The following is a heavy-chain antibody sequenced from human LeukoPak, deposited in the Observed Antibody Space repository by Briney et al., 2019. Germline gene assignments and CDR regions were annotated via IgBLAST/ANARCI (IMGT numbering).Heavy chain of an antibody. CDR2: IYTSGST. CDR1: GGSISSYY. J-gene: IGHJ4*02. CDR3: ARHSFSAEGYYFDY. V-gene: IGHV4-4*09. Sequence: SETLSLTCTVSGGSISSYYWSWIRQPPGKGLEWIGYIYTSGSTNYNPSLKSRVTISVDTSKNQFSLKLSSVTAADTAVYYCARHSFSAEGYYFDYWGQGTLVTVSS. D-gene: IGHD1-14*01.